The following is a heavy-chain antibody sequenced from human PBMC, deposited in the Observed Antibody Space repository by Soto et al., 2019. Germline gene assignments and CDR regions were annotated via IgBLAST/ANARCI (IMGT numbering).Heavy chain of an antibody. Sequence: ASVKVSCKASGYTFTSYYMHWVRQAPGQGLEWMGIINPSGGSTSYAQKFQGRVTMTRDTSTSTVYMELSSLRSEDTAVYYCARATLGYCSGGSCYLDAFDIWGQGTMVNVSS. V-gene: IGHV1-46*01. CDR2: INPSGGST. J-gene: IGHJ3*02. D-gene: IGHD2-15*01. CDR1: GYTFTSYY. CDR3: ARATLGYCSGGSCYLDAFDI.